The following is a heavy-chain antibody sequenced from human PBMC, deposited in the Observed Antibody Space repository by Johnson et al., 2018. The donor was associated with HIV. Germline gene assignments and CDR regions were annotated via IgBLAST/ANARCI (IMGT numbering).Heavy chain of an antibody. D-gene: IGHD2-8*01. CDR1: GFTFSSYG. J-gene: IGHJ3*02. V-gene: IGHV3-30*03. Sequence: QVQLVESGGGVVQPGRSLRLSCAASGFTFSSYGMHWVRQAPAKGLEWVAVISYAGSEKYYVDSVKGRFTISRDNAKNSLYLQMNSLRAEDTAVYYCARVMQADAFDIWGQGTMVTVSS. CDR2: ISYAGSEK. CDR3: ARVMQADAFDI.